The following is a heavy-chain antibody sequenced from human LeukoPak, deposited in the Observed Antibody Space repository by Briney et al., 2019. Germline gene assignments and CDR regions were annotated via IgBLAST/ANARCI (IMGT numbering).Heavy chain of an antibody. CDR2: IGSAGDT. CDR3: ARGYSSGSLDY. Sequence: PGGSLRLSCAASGFTFSSYDMHWVRQATGKGLEWVSLIGSAGDTYYLGSVKGRFTISRENAKESLYLQMNSLRAGDTAVYYCARGYSSGSLDYWGQGTLVTVSS. CDR1: GFTFSSYD. D-gene: IGHD5-18*01. J-gene: IGHJ4*02. V-gene: IGHV3-13*04.